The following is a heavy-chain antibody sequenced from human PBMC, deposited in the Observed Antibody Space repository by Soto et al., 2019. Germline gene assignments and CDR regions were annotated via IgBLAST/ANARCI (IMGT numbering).Heavy chain of an antibody. J-gene: IGHJ5*01. CDR2: ISGSGGST. V-gene: IGHV3-23*01. D-gene: IGHD3-16*01. CDR1: GFTFSSHA. CDR3: AKDRRAGGNSAFYFDF. Sequence: VGSLRLSCAASGFTFSSHAMNWVRQAPGEGLEWVSAISGSGGSTNYADSVKGRFTISRDNSKNTLYLQMNSLRAEDTAIYYCAKDRRAGGNSAFYFDFWGQGAQVTVSS.